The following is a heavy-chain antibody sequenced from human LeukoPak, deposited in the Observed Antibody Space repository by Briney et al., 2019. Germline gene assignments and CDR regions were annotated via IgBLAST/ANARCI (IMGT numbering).Heavy chain of an antibody. CDR1: GFTFSGHG. J-gene: IGHJ6*03. CDR3: AKTPDYGDPVYYYYYMDV. V-gene: IGHV3-23*01. D-gene: IGHD4-17*01. Sequence: GGSLRLSCAASGFTFSGHGMNWVRQAPGKGLEWVSGITGSGATTYYADSVKGRFTISRDNSKNTLYLQMNSLRAEDTAVYYCAKTPDYGDPVYYYYYMDVWGKGTTVTVSS. CDR2: ITGSGATT.